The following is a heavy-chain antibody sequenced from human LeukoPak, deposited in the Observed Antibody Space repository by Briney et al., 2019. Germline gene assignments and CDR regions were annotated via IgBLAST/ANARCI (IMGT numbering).Heavy chain of an antibody. D-gene: IGHD3-9*01. CDR3: ARGPANYDILTGYYHDAGDI. CDR1: GGSISSYY. V-gene: IGHV4-59*01. J-gene: IGHJ3*02. Sequence: SETLSLTCTVSGGSISSYYWSWIRQPPGKGLEWIGYIYYSGSTNYNPSLKSRVTISVDTSKNQFSLKLSSVTAADTAVYYCARGPANYDILTGYYHDAGDIWGQGTMVTVSS. CDR2: IYYSGST.